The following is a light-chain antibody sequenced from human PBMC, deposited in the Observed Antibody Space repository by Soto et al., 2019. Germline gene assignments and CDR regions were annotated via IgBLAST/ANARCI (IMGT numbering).Light chain of an antibody. Sequence: QSALTQPRSVSGSPGQSVTISCTGTSSDVGDYNYVSWYQQYPGKAPNLVIYDVSKRPSGVPDRFSGYKSGNTASLTISGLQAEDEADYYCCSFAGSYTFWVFGGGTKVTVL. CDR2: DVS. CDR3: CSFAGSYTFWV. V-gene: IGLV2-11*01. CDR1: SSDVGDYNY. J-gene: IGLJ3*02.